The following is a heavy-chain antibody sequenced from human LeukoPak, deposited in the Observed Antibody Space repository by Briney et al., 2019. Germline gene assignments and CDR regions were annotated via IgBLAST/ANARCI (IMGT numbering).Heavy chain of an antibody. V-gene: IGHV3-7*01. J-gene: IGHJ1*01. CDR3: TSWGDTTAEYFQR. CDR2: INPDGRDT. Sequence: GGSLRLSCAASGFTVSSNYMNWVRQAPGKGLEWVAHINPDGRDTYYVDSVKGRFTISRDNAQNSMYLQMNSLRVEDTAVYYCTSWGDTTAEYFQRWGQGTLVTVSS. CDR1: GFTVSSNY. D-gene: IGHD2-21*02.